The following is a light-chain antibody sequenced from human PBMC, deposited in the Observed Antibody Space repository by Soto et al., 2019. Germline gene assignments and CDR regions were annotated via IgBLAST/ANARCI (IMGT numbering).Light chain of an antibody. J-gene: IGKJ1*01. CDR3: QQYNNWWT. Sequence: EIVMTQSPATLSVSPGERATLSCRASQSVSNNLAWYQQKSGQAPRLLIYGASTRATGIPARFSGSGSGTEFTLTITSLQSEDFAVYYCQQYNNWWTFGQGTKVDI. CDR1: QSVSNN. V-gene: IGKV3-15*01. CDR2: GAS.